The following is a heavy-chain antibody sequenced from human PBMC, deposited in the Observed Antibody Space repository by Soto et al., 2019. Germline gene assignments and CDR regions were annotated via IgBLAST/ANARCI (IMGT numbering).Heavy chain of an antibody. J-gene: IGHJ5*02. Sequence: SETLSLTCTVSGGSISSYYWSWIRQPPGKGLEWIGYIYYSGSTNYNPSLESRVTISVDTSKNQFSLKLSSVTAADTAVDYCARVVGYYGSGSSGGFDAWGQGTLVTVSS. CDR3: ARVVGYYGSGSSGGFDA. V-gene: IGHV4-59*01. D-gene: IGHD3-10*01. CDR1: GGSISSYY. CDR2: IYYSGST.